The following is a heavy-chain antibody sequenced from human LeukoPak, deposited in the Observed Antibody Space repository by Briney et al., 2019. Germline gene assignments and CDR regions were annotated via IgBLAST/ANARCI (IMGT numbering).Heavy chain of an antibody. D-gene: IGHD5-18*01. CDR2: ISGSDGST. CDR1: GFTFSSYA. CDR3: AKDRDVDTAMVSGFHYYYYGMDV. V-gene: IGHV3-23*01. J-gene: IGHJ6*02. Sequence: GGSLRLSCAASGFTFSSYAMSWVRQAPGKGLEWVSAISGSDGSTYYADSVKGRFTISRDNSKNTLYLQMNSLRAEDTAVYYCAKDRDVDTAMVSGFHYYYYGMDVWRQGTTVTVSS.